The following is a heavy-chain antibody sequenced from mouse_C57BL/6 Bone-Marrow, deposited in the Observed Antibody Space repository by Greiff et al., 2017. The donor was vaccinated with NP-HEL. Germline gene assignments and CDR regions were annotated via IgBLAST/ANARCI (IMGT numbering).Heavy chain of an antibody. Sequence: EVQVVESGGGLVQPGGSMKLSCAASGFTFSDAWMDWVRQSPEKGLEWVAEIRNKANNHATYYAESVKGRFTISRDDSKSSVYLQMNSLRAEDTGIYYCTSRSVYSFYYAMDYWGQGTSVTVSS. CDR2: IRNKANNHAT. CDR3: TSRSVYSFYYAMDY. V-gene: IGHV6-6*01. CDR1: GFTFSDAW. D-gene: IGHD2-12*01. J-gene: IGHJ4*01.